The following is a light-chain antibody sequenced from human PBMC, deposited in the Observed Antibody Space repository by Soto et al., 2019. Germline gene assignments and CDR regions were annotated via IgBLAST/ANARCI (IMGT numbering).Light chain of an antibody. CDR3: QQYNKWPLT. V-gene: IGKV3-15*01. Sequence: ETVMTQSPGTLSVSPGERATLSCRASQSVSSNLAWYRQKPGQAPRLLMYGASTRATSISDRFSGSGSGTEFTLTISSLQSEDVAVYYCQQYNKWPLTFGGGTKVDIK. J-gene: IGKJ4*01. CDR1: QSVSSN. CDR2: GAS.